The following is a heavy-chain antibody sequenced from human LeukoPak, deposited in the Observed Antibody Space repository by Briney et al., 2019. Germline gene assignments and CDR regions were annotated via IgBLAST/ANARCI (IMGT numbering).Heavy chain of an antibody. CDR1: GGTFSSYA. CDR2: IIPIFGTA. D-gene: IGHD1-26*01. CDR3: ARDETSGLVGATRPIYYGMDV. Sequence: SVKLSCTASGGTFSSYAISCVRHATGQRLEWMGGIIPIFGTANSAQKYQARVTITADESTSTAYMELSSLSSEDTAVYYCARDETSGLVGATRPIYYGMDVWGQGTTVTVSS. J-gene: IGHJ6*02. V-gene: IGHV1-69*13.